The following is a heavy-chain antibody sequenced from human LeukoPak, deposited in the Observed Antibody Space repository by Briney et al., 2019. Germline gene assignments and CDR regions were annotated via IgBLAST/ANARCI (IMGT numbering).Heavy chain of an antibody. V-gene: IGHV3-30-3*01. D-gene: IGHD2-15*01. Sequence: GGSLRLSCAASGFTFSSYAMHWVRQAPGKGLEWVAVISYDGSNKYYADSVKGRFTISRDNSKNTLYLQMNSLRAEDTAVYYCAKVFRWTDDDYWGQGTLVTVSS. CDR1: GFTFSSYA. CDR2: ISYDGSNK. J-gene: IGHJ4*02. CDR3: AKVFRWTDDDY.